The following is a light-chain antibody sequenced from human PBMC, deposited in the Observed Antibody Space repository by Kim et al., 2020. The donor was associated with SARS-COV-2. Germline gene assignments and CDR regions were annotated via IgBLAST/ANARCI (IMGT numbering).Light chain of an antibody. J-gene: IGLJ3*02. CDR2: DSK. CDR3: QTYDISLSTWV. V-gene: IGLV1-40*01. CDR1: TSNVGAGQN. Sequence: RVITSCCGGTSNVGAGQNEHWYQQHPGTAANLLIYDSKNRPSGVADRCSGSQSGTTAALVITGLQAEDEADYYCQTYDISLSTWVFGGATQLTVL.